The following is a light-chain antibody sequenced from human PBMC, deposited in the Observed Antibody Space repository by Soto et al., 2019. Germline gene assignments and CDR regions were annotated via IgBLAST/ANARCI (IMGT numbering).Light chain of an antibody. V-gene: IGKV3-20*01. CDR2: GAS. CDR1: QSVSSNY. J-gene: IGKJ3*01. Sequence: EIVLTQSPGTLSLSPGERATLSCRVSQSVSSNYLAWYQQKPGQAPRLLIYGASNRATGIPDRSSGSGSGTDFTLTISRLEPEDSAVYYCQQYGSSPRFTFGPGTKLDIK. CDR3: QQYGSSPRFT.